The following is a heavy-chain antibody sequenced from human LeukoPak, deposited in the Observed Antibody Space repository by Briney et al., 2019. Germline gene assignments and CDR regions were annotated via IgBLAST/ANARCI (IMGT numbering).Heavy chain of an antibody. V-gene: IGHV4-4*07. CDR3: ARDGYSYGYMRRDYYYGMDV. CDR1: GGSISRYY. D-gene: IGHD5-18*01. J-gene: IGHJ6*02. Sequence: PETLSLTCTVSGGSISRYYWSWLRQPAGKGLEWIGRIYTSWSTNYNPSLKSRVTMSVDTSKNQFSLKLSSVTAADTAVYYCARDGYSYGYMRRDYYYGMDVWGQGTTVTVSS. CDR2: IYTSWST.